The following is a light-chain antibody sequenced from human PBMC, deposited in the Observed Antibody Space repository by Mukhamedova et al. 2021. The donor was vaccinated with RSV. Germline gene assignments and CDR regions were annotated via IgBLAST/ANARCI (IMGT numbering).Light chain of an antibody. CDR3: QQYGSSPRS. J-gene: IGKJ2*03. Sequence: CRASQSVSSSYLAWYQQKPGQAPRLLIYGASSRATGIPDRFSGSGSGTDFTLTISRLEPEDFAVYYCQQYGSSPRSFCQGTKLE. V-gene: IGKV3-20*01. CDR2: GAS. CDR1: QSVSSSY.